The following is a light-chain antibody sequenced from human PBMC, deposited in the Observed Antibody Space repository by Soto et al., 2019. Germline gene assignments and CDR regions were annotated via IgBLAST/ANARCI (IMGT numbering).Light chain of an antibody. CDR2: EVS. Sequence: QSALTQPPSVSGSPGQSVTISCTGTSTDFVSYNRVSWYQQPPGTALKLMIYEVSKRPSGVPGRFSGSKSGNTASLTISGLQAADEADYYCSLYTSKNAYVFGTGTKVTVL. CDR1: STDFVSYNR. CDR3: SLYTSKNAYV. V-gene: IGLV2-18*01. J-gene: IGLJ1*01.